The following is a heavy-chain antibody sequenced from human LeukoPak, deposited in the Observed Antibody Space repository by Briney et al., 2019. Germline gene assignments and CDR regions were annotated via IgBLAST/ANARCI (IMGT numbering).Heavy chain of an antibody. V-gene: IGHV3-30*02. D-gene: IGHD2-21*01. J-gene: IGHJ4*02. CDR2: IRYE. CDR3: ARGLCGGDCYDY. Sequence: GGSLRLSCAASGFTFSSYGMHWVRQAPGKGLEWVAFIRYEYYADSVKGRFTISRDNSKNTLYLQMNSLRAEDTAVYYCARGLCGGDCYDYWGQGNLVTVSS. CDR1: GFTFSSYG.